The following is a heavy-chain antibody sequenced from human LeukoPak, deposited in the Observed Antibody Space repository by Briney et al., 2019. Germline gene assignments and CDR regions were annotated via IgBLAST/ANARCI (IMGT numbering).Heavy chain of an antibody. CDR3: AKDRCSNGVGCYYYYMDV. D-gene: IGHD2-8*01. V-gene: IGHV3-30*02. Sequence: GGSLRLSCAASGFNFNYYGMHWVRQAPGKGLEWVAYIQYDGSNQQYADSVKGRFSISRDSSKNILYLQMNSLRAEDTAVYHCAKDRCSNGVGCYYYYMDVWGKGTTVTISS. J-gene: IGHJ6*03. CDR2: IQYDGSNQ. CDR1: GFNFNYYG.